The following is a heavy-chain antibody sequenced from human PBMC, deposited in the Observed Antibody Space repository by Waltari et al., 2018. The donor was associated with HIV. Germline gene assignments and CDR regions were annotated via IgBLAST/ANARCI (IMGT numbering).Heavy chain of an antibody. CDR2: IYYSGST. D-gene: IGHD3-9*01. CDR1: GGSISSSSYY. V-gene: IGHV4-39*07. CDR3: ARDARSLGRLFDWLPYDAFDI. J-gene: IGHJ3*02. Sequence: QLQLQESGPGLVKPSETLYLTCTVSGGSISSSSYYWVWIRQPPGKGLEWIGSIYYSGSTYYNPSLKSRVTISVDTSKNQFSLKLSSVTAADTAVYYCARDARSLGRLFDWLPYDAFDIWGQGTMVTVSS.